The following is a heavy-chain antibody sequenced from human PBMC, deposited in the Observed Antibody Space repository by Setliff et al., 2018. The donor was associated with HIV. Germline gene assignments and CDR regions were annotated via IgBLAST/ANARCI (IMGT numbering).Heavy chain of an antibody. CDR1: GGTFSKDA. CDR3: ARVARGGHSSRWYYFDY. D-gene: IGHD6-13*01. CDR2: IIPIFSTT. V-gene: IGHV1-69*13. Sequence: SVKVSCKASGGTFSKDAINWVREAPGQGLEWMGGIIPIFSTTTYAQKFQGRVTITADDSTSTVYMELSSLKSEDTAVYYCARVARGGHSSRWYYFDYWGQGTLVTVSS. J-gene: IGHJ4*02.